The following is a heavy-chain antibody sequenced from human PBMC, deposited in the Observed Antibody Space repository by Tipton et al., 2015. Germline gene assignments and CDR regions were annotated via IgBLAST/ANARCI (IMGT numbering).Heavy chain of an antibody. J-gene: IGHJ4*02. CDR1: GFTFSSYG. CDR2: IWYDGSNK. V-gene: IGHV3-33*01. D-gene: IGHD2-21*01. CDR3: ARPAFGGARAYFDY. Sequence: SLRLSCAASGFTFSSYGMHWVRQAPGKGLEWVAVIWYDGSNKYYADSVKGRFTISRDNSKNTLYLQMNSLRAEDTAVYYCARPAFGGARAYFDYWGQGTLVTVSS.